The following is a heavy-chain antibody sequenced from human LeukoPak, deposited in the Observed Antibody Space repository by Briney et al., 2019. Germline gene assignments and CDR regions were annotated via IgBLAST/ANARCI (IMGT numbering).Heavy chain of an antibody. CDR1: GYSFTSYW. Sequence: GESLKISCKGSGYSFTSYWIGWVRQMPGKGLEWMGIIYPGDSDTRYSPSFQGQVTISADKSISTAYLQWSSLKASDTAMYYCARTIAVAGMYYYYYMDVWGKGTTVTISS. V-gene: IGHV5-51*01. CDR3: ARTIAVAGMYYYYYMDV. D-gene: IGHD6-19*01. J-gene: IGHJ6*03. CDR2: IYPGDSDT.